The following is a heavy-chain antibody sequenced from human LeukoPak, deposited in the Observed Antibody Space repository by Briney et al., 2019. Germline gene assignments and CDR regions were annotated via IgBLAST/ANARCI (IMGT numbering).Heavy chain of an antibody. CDR1: GYTFTIYG. CDR3: ARVAENYDILTGYRMREPDAFDI. J-gene: IGHJ3*02. Sequence: GASVKVSCKASGYTFTIYGISWVRQAPGQGLEWMGWISAYNGNTNYAQKLQGRVTMTTDTSTSTAYMELRSLRSDDTAVYYCARVAENYDILTGYRMREPDAFDIWGQGTMVTVSS. D-gene: IGHD3-9*01. V-gene: IGHV1-18*01. CDR2: ISAYNGNT.